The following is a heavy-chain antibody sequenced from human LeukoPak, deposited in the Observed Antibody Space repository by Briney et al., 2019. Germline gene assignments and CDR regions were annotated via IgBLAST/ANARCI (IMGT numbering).Heavy chain of an antibody. Sequence: SGTLSLTCAVSGGSISSYYWSWIRQPAGKGLEWIGRIYTSGSTNYNPSLKSRVTMSVDTSKNQFSLKLSSVTAADTAVYYCARERVYYDSSGYYYHFDYWGQGTLVTVSS. CDR3: ARERVYYDSSGYYYHFDY. V-gene: IGHV4-4*07. J-gene: IGHJ4*02. CDR2: IYTSGST. CDR1: GGSISSYY. D-gene: IGHD3-22*01.